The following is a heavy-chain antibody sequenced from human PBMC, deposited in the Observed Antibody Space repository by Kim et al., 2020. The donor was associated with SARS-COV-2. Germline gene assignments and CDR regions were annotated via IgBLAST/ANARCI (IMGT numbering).Heavy chain of an antibody. J-gene: IGHJ6*02. CDR3: AKFDLNLISSGDYPFKYYGMDV. Sequence: GGSLRLSCAASGFTFSSYGMHWVRQAPGKGLEWVAVIWYDGSNKYYADSVKGRFTISRDNSKNTLYLQMNSLRAEDTAVYYCAKFDLNLISSGDYPFKYYGMDVWGQGTTVTVSS. CDR1: GFTFSSYG. D-gene: IGHD4-17*01. CDR2: IWYDGSNK. V-gene: IGHV3-33*06.